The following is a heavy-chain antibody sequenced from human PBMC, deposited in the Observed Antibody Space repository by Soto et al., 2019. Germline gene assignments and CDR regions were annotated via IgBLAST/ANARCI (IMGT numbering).Heavy chain of an antibody. J-gene: IGHJ5*02. Sequence: SVMVSCKASGGTFSSYAISWVRQAPGQGLEWMGGIIPIFGTANYAQKFQGRVTITADESTSTAYMELSSLRSEDTAVYYCARRVPPVEWFDPWGQGTLVTVSS. CDR3: ARRVPPVEWFDP. CDR2: IIPIFGTA. D-gene: IGHD1-1*01. V-gene: IGHV1-69*13. CDR1: GGTFSSYA.